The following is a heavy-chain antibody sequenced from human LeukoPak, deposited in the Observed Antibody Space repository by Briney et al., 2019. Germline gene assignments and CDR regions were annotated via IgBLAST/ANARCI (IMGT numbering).Heavy chain of an antibody. Sequence: PGGSLRLSCVASGLTFSSYEMNWARQAPGKGLEWVSCISSSGSTTHYADSAKGRFTISRDNAKNSLYLQMNSLRGEDTAVYYCAAKEGTRSDFDYWGQGTLVTVAS. CDR1: GLTFSSYE. J-gene: IGHJ4*02. CDR2: ISSSGSTT. CDR3: AAKEGTRSDFDY. V-gene: IGHV3-48*03. D-gene: IGHD1-14*01.